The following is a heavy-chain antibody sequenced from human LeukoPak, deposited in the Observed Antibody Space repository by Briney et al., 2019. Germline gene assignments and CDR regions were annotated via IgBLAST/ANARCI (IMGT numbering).Heavy chain of an antibody. CDR1: GFTFSSYA. D-gene: IGHD2-2*01. V-gene: IGHV3-23*01. Sequence: PGGSLRLSCAASGFTFSSYAMSWVRQAPGKGLEWVSTISGSGGSTYYADSVKGWFTISRDNSKNTLYLQMNSLRADDTAVYYCASDGRPGARYQFDYWGQGTLVTVSS. CDR2: ISGSGGST. CDR3: ASDGRPGARYQFDY. J-gene: IGHJ4*02.